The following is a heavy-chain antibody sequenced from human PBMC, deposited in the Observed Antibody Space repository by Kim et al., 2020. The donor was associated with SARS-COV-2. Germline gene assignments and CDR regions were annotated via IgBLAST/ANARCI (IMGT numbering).Heavy chain of an antibody. CDR3: ARALYSSSDY. J-gene: IGHJ4*02. Sequence: GTNYAQKFQGRVTMTRDTSISTAYMELSRLRSDDTAVYYCARALYSSSDYWGQGTLVTVSS. V-gene: IGHV1-2*02. CDR2: GT. D-gene: IGHD6-6*01.